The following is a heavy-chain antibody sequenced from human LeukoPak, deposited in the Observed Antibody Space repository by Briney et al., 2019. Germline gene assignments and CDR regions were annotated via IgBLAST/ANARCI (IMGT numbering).Heavy chain of an antibody. D-gene: IGHD2-15*01. CDR3: ARDRYYSFDY. V-gene: IGHV3-74*03. CDR1: GFTFSSDW. J-gene: IGHJ4*02. CDR2: ISSDGSTT. Sequence: GGSLRLSCAASGFTFSSDWMHWVRQAPGKGRVWVSRISSDGSTTKYADSVRGRFTISRDNAKNTLYLQMNSLGAEDTAVYYCARDRYYSFDYWGQGTLVTVSS.